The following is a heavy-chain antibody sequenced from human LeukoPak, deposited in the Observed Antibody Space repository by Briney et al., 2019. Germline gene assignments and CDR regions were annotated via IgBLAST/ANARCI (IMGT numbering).Heavy chain of an antibody. CDR2: MSYDGSNQ. CDR1: GFTFSRYA. Sequence: PGGSLRLSCAASGFTFSRYAVHWVRQAPGKGLEWVTVMSYDGSNQYYADSVKGRFTISRDNSKNTLYLQMNNLRPEDTAVYYCARGTLVATIKGDYYLDYWGQGTLVTVSS. D-gene: IGHD5-12*01. CDR3: ARGTLVATIKGDYYLDY. V-gene: IGHV3-30*04. J-gene: IGHJ4*02.